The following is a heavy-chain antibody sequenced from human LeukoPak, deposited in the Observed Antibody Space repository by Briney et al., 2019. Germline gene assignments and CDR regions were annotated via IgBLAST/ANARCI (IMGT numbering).Heavy chain of an antibody. V-gene: IGHV4-39*01. CDR1: GGSISSSSYY. CDR3: ARRYSSGIDY. Sequence: SETLSLTCTVSGGSISSSSYYWGWIRQPPGKGLEWIGSIYYSGSTYYNPSLKSRVTISVYTSKNQFSLKLSSVTAADTAVYYCARRYSSGIDYWGQGTLVTVSS. J-gene: IGHJ4*02. CDR2: IYYSGST. D-gene: IGHD6-19*01.